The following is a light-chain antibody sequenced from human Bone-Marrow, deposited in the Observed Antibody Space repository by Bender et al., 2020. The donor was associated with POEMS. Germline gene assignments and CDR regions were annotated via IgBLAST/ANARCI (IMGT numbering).Light chain of an antibody. CDR2: DVT. CDR1: SSDVGSYNF. V-gene: IGLV2-23*02. J-gene: IGLJ3*02. Sequence: QSALTQPASVSGSPGHSITISCTGTSSDVGSYNFVSWYQQHPGKAPKLMIYDVTERPSGISDRFSGSKSGNTASLTISGLQADDEADYYCCSYAGDNILVFGGGTKLTVL. CDR3: CSYAGDNILV.